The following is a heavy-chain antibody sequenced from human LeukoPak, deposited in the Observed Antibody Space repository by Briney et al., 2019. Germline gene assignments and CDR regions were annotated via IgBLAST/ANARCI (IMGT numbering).Heavy chain of an antibody. D-gene: IGHD3-16*01. CDR1: GYTFISYD. Sequence: ASVKVSCKASGYTFISYDINWVRQATGQGLEWMGWMNLNSGHTGFAQKFQGRVTLTWDTSISTAYMELSSLTSEDTAVYYCARELLYDYVWGSYGYYFDYWGQGTLVTVSS. J-gene: IGHJ4*02. CDR2: MNLNSGHT. V-gene: IGHV1-8*01. CDR3: ARELLYDYVWGSYGYYFDY.